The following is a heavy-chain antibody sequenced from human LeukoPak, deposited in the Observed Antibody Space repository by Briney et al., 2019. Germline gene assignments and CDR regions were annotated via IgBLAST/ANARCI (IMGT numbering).Heavy chain of an antibody. V-gene: IGHV1-69*06. Sequence: KISCKGSGYSFTTYGISWVRQAPGQGLEWMGGIIPIFGTANYAQKFQGRVTITADKSTSTAYMELSSLRSEDTAVYYCARAGVGYSSSSDYWGQGTLVTVSS. CDR1: GYSFTTYG. CDR3: ARAGVGYSSSSDY. J-gene: IGHJ4*02. CDR2: IIPIFGTA. D-gene: IGHD6-6*01.